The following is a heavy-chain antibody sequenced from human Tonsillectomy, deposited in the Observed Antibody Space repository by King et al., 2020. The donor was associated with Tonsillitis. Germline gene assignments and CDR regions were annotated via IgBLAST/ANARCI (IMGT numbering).Heavy chain of an antibody. CDR3: AATYYYDSSGYYSVY. D-gene: IGHD3-22*01. J-gene: IGHJ4*02. CDR1: GFTFSSYS. Sequence: QLVQSGGGLVKPGGSLRLSCAASGFTFSSYSINWVRQAPGKGLEWVSSISSSSSYIYYADSVKGRFTISRDNAKNSLYLQMNSLRAEDTAVYYCAATYYYDSSGYYSVYWGQGPLVTVSS. V-gene: IGHV3-21*01. CDR2: ISSSSSYI.